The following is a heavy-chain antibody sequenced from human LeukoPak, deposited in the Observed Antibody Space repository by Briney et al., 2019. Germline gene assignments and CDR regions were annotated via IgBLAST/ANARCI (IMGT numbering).Heavy chain of an antibody. D-gene: IGHD3-3*01. CDR3: ATKTHDFWSGSDAFDI. CDR2: IYHSGST. CDR1: GGSISSGGYY. V-gene: IGHV4-30-2*02. J-gene: IGHJ3*02. Sequence: PSQTLSLTCTVSGGSISSGGYYWSWIRQPPGKGLEWIGYIYHSGSTYYSPSLKSRVTISVDRSKNQFSLKLSSVTAADTAVYYCATKTHDFWSGSDAFDIWGQGTMVTVSS.